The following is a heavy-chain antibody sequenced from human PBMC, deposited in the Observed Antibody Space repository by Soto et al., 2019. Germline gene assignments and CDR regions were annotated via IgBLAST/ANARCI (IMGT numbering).Heavy chain of an antibody. Sequence: QLQLQESGPELVKPSETLSLTCTVSGGSITSNSYYWGWIRQPPGKGLEWIGRFYYSESTYFNPSLKSRVTISVDTSKNQFSLKLSAVTAADTAVYYCARRSTVTYDYWGQGILVTVSS. V-gene: IGHV4-39*01. CDR3: ARRSTVTYDY. CDR1: GGSITSNSYY. D-gene: IGHD4-17*01. CDR2: FYYSEST. J-gene: IGHJ4*02.